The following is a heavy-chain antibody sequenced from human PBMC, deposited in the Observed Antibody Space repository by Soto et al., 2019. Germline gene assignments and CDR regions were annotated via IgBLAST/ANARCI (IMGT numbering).Heavy chain of an antibody. CDR2: IVVGSGNT. CDR3: AGFLRTVTIRDYDMDV. CDR1: GYTFTSYA. V-gene: IGHV1-58*02. D-gene: IGHD4-17*01. J-gene: IGHJ6*02. Sequence: SVKVSCKASGYTFTSYAMHWVRQARGQRLAWIGWIVVGSGNTNYAQKCQERVTITRVMSTSTSYMELSSLRFEDTAVYYCAGFLRTVTIRDYDMDVWGQGTTVSVSS.